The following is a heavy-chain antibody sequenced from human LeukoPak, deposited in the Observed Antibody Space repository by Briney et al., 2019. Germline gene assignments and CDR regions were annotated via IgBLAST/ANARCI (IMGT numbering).Heavy chain of an antibody. V-gene: IGHV3-23*01. CDR3: ARVGSSGWYGVTYFDY. D-gene: IGHD6-19*01. Sequence: GGSLGLSCAASGFTFSSYAMSWVRQAPGKGLEWVSLVSAGGGSTYYADSVKGRFTISRDNSKNTLYLQMNSLRAEDTAVYYCARVGSSGWYGVTYFDYWGQGTLVTVSS. CDR1: GFTFSSYA. CDR2: VSAGGGST. J-gene: IGHJ4*02.